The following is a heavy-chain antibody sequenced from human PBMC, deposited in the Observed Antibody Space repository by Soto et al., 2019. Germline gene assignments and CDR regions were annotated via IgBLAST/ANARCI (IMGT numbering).Heavy chain of an antibody. CDR2: ISAHNGNT. J-gene: IGHJ4*02. CDR3: ARGRYGDY. D-gene: IGHD1-1*01. CDR1: GYTFPRYG. V-gene: IGHV1-18*01. Sequence: QVHLVQSGAEVKKPGASVKVSCKGSGYTFPRYGITWVRQAPGQGLELMGWISAHNGNTDYAQKLQGRVTVTRDTSTSTAYMELRSLRSDVTVVYYCARGRYGDYWGQGALVTVSS.